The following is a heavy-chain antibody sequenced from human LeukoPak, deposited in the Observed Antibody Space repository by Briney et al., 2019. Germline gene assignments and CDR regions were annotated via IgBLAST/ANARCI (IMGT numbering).Heavy chain of an antibody. Sequence: SETLTSTVAVYGGSFRGYYWSWIRQPPGKGLEWIGEINHSGSTNYNPSLKSRVTISVDTPKNQFSLKLSSVTAADTAVYYCARASRGGYRDFWGQGTMVTVSS. CDR1: GGSFRGYY. CDR2: INHSGST. V-gene: IGHV4-34*01. CDR3: ARASRGGYRDF. D-gene: IGHD5-24*01. J-gene: IGHJ4*02.